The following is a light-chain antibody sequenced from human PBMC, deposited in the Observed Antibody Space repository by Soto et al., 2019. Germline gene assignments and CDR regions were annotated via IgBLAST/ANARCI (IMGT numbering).Light chain of an antibody. Sequence: DIQMTQSPSTLSGSVGDRVTITCRASQTISSWLAWYQQKPGKTPKLLIYDASALPRGVPSRFSGSGSGTDFTLTISSLQPDDIATYYCQQYSTFWTFGQGTKVDIK. V-gene: IGKV1-5*01. CDR3: QQYSTFWT. J-gene: IGKJ1*01. CDR1: QTISSW. CDR2: DAS.